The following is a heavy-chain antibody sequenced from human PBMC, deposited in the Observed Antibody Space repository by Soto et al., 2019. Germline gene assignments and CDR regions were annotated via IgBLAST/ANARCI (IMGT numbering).Heavy chain of an antibody. CDR2: IDPSDSYT. D-gene: IGHD6-6*01. J-gene: IGHJ6*02. CDR1: GYSSTSYW. V-gene: IGHV5-10-1*01. Sequence: GESLKISCKGSGYSSTSYWISWVRQMPGKGLEWMGRIDPSDSYTNYSPSFQGHVTISADKSISTAYLQWSSLKASDTAMYYCASSNSSSPYYYYGMDVWGQGTTVTVSS. CDR3: ASSNSSSPYYYYGMDV.